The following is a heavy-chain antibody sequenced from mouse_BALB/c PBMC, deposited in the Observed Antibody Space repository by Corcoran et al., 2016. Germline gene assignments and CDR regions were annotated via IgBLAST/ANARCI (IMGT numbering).Heavy chain of an antibody. J-gene: IGHJ2*01. D-gene: IGHD2-4*01. Sequence: QIQLVQSGPDLKKPGETVKISCKTSGYTITNYEMNWVKQAPGKGLKWMGCVNTYTGEPTYADDFKGRFAFSLVTSASTSYLQINNLKNEDMATYFCASRTMILYFDYWGQGTTLTVSS. CDR1: GYTITNYE. CDR2: VNTYTGEP. V-gene: IGHV9-1*02. CDR3: ASRTMILYFDY.